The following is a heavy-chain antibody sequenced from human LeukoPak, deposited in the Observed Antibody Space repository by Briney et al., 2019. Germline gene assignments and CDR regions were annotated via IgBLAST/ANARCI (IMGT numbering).Heavy chain of an antibody. Sequence: PSETLSLTCTVSGGSISSGSYYWSWIRQPAGKGLEWIGRIYTSGSTNYNPSFKSRVTISVDTSKNQFSLKLSSVTAADTAVYYCARQRGSYAPDYWGQGTLVTVSS. CDR1: GGSISSGSYY. J-gene: IGHJ4*02. V-gene: IGHV4-61*02. CDR3: ARQRGSYAPDY. D-gene: IGHD1-26*01. CDR2: IYTSGST.